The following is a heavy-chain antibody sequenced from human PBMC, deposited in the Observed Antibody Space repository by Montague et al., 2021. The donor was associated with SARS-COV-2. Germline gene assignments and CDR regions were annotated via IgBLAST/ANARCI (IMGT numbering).Heavy chain of an antibody. V-gene: IGHV4-59*11. CDR2: VYYRGST. D-gene: IGHD3-16*02. Sequence: SETLSLTCTVSGGSINSHYWSWIRQSPGQGLEWIGYVYYRGSTKYNPSLKSRVTISVETSKNQFYLKLTSVTAADAAVYYWARANLVTFGGVIDLFEHWGQGSLVTVSS. CDR1: GGSINSHY. J-gene: IGHJ4*02. CDR3: ARANLVTFGGVIDLFEH.